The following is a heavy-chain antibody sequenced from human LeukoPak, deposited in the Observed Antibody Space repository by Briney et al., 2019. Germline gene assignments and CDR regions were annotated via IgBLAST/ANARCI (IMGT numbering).Heavy chain of an antibody. D-gene: IGHD2-2*01. J-gene: IGHJ6*03. Sequence: GGSLRLSCAASGFTFSDYYMSWIRQSPGKGLEGVSYISGSGSTIYYADSVKGRFTISRDNAKNSLYLQMNSLRAEDTAVYYCARGGYCSSTSCYEEYYYYYMDVWGKGTTVTISS. V-gene: IGHV3-11*01. CDR3: ARGGYCSSTSCYEEYYYYYMDV. CDR2: ISGSGSTI. CDR1: GFTFSDYY.